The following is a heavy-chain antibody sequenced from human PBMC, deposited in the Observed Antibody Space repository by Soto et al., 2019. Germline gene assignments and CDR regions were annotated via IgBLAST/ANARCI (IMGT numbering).Heavy chain of an antibody. CDR1: GYTFTTFC. J-gene: IGHJ4*02. Sequence: PGESLEISCKGSGYTFTTFCIAWVRQISGKGLEWMGIIYPGDSDTRYDPSLRVQVTSSADKSTNTAYLQWSSLKASDIDVYFCARLRKGIINKYYFDFWGQGTPVTVSS. CDR3: ARLRKGIINKYYFDF. D-gene: IGHD3-10*01. CDR2: IYPGDSDT. V-gene: IGHV5-51*01.